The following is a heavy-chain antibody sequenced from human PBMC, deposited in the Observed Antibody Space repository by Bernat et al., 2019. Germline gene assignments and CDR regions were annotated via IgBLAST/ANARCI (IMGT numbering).Heavy chain of an antibody. CDR1: GGSISSSSYY. Sequence: QLQLQESGPGLVKPSETLSLTCTVSGGSISSSSYYWGWIRQPPGKGLEWIGSIYYSGSNYYNPSLKSRVTISVDTSKNQFSLKLSSVTAADTAEYYCARRGHPGSQHVTGFDYWGQGTLVTVSS. CDR3: ARRGHPGSQHVTGFDY. J-gene: IGHJ4*02. CDR2: IYYSGSN. V-gene: IGHV4-39*01. D-gene: IGHD1-26*01.